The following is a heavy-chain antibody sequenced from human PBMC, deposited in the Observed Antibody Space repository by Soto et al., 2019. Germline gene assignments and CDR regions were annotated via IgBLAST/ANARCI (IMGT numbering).Heavy chain of an antibody. CDR1: GGTFSSYA. CDR2: IIPIFGTA. Sequence: QVQLVQSGAEVKKPGSSVKVSCKASGGTFSSYAISWVRQAPGQGLEWMGGIIPIFGTANYAQKFQGRVTIPAAESTSTACMELSIMRSEYPAVYCCAGASDGSSSSPAWYFDLWGRGTLVTV. V-gene: IGHV1-69*12. D-gene: IGHD6-6*01. CDR3: AGASDGSSSSPAWYFDL. J-gene: IGHJ2*01.